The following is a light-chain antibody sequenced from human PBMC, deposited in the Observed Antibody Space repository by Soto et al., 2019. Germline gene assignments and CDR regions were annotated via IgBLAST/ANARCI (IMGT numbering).Light chain of an antibody. Sequence: PGTLSLSPGEEATLSCRASQSVSSSYIAWYQQKPGQAPRLLIYGASSRATGIPDTFSGSGSGTDFTLTISGLEPEEFAVYYCQQYGSSRWTFGQGTKVDIK. CDR1: QSVSSSY. V-gene: IGKV3-20*01. CDR2: GAS. CDR3: QQYGSSRWT. J-gene: IGKJ1*01.